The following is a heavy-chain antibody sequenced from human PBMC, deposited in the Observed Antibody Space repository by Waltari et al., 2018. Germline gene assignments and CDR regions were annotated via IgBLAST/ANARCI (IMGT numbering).Heavy chain of an antibody. D-gene: IGHD3-10*01. CDR1: GGTFGSYA. Sequence: QVQLVQSGAEVKNPGSSVQVSCKASGGTFGSYAIRWVRQAPGQELEWMGGIIPMFGRTNYQQKFQDRVKITADESTSIAYMEWGGLRFEDTAVYFCARGGGRGGSFSFHMDVWGKGTTVTISS. CDR3: ARGGGRGGSFSFHMDV. V-gene: IGHV1-69*12. J-gene: IGHJ6*03. CDR2: IIPMFGRT.